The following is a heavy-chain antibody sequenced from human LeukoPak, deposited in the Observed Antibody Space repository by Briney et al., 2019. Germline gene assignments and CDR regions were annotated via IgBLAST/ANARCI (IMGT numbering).Heavy chain of an antibody. V-gene: IGHV4-30-4*08. J-gene: IGHJ3*02. Sequence: SETLSLTCTVSGGSISSSDYYWSWIRQPPGKGLEWIGYIFYSGATYYNPSLKSRVTISVDTSKNQFSRKLSSVTAADAAVYYCARGSEQLVSAFDIWGQGTMVTVSS. D-gene: IGHD6-6*01. CDR2: IFYSGAT. CDR3: ARGSEQLVSAFDI. CDR1: GGSISSSDYY.